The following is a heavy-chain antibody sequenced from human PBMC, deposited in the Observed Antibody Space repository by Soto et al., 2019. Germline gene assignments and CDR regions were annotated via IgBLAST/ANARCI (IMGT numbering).Heavy chain of an antibody. J-gene: IGHJ4*02. CDR3: ARDRARRGFDY. CDR2: ILPVLGTT. CDR1: GDDFRNNA. V-gene: IGHV1-69*18. Sequence: QVQLVQSGAEVKKPGSSVKVSCKASGDDFRNNAISWVRQAPGQGLEWMGTILPVLGTTNYAQNFKGRVTFTTDDSAGTAYMELRGLRSDDTAVYYCARDRARRGFDYWGQGTLITVSS.